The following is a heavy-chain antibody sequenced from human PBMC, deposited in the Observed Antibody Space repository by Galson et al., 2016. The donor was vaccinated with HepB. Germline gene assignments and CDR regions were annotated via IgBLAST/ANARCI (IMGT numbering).Heavy chain of an antibody. J-gene: IGHJ6*02. D-gene: IGHD3-22*01. CDR3: ARALKYYYDDIGYYWKLPDNYYVMDV. CDR1: GFTFSSYG. Sequence: SLRLSCAASGFTFSSYGMHWVRQAPGKGLVWVSRINSDGSSTSYADFVKGRFTISRDNAKNTLYLQMNSLRAEDTAVYYCARALKYYYDDIGYYWKLPDNYYVMDVWGQGTTVTVSS. V-gene: IGHV3-74*01. CDR2: INSDGSST.